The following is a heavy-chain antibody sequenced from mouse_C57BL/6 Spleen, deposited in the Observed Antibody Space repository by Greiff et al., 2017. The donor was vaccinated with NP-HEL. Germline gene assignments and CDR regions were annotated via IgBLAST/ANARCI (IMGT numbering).Heavy chain of an antibody. V-gene: IGHV5-17*01. Sequence: DVKLVESGGGLVKPGGSLKLSCAASGFTFSDYGMHWVRQAPEKGLEWVAYISSGSSTIYYADTVKGRFTISRDNAKNTLFLQMTSLRSEDTAMYYCARGGKLSMDYWGQGTSVTVSS. CDR2: ISSGSSTI. CDR1: GFTFSDYG. CDR3: ARGGKLSMDY. J-gene: IGHJ4*01.